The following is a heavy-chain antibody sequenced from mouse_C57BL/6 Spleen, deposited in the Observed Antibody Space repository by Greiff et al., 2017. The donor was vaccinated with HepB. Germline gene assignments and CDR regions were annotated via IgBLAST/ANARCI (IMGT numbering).Heavy chain of an antibody. Sequence: LVESGPELVKPGASVKISCKASGYAFSSSWMNWVKQRPGKGLEWIGRIYPGDGDTNYNGKFKGKATLTADKSSSTAYMQLSSLTSEDSAVYFCATHYYGSSYGFAYWGQGTLVTVSA. V-gene: IGHV1-82*01. D-gene: IGHD1-1*01. CDR2: IYPGDGDT. CDR3: ATHYYGSSYGFAY. CDR1: GYAFSSSW. J-gene: IGHJ3*01.